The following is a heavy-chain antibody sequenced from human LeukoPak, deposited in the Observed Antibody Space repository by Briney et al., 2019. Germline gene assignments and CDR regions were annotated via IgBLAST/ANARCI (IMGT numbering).Heavy chain of an antibody. J-gene: IGHJ4*02. V-gene: IGHV3-7*01. D-gene: IGHD1-26*01. CDR3: ARDTDGSLDY. CDR1: GFTFTNSW. Sequence: GGSLRLSCAASGFTFTNSWMAWVRQAPGKGLEWVANIKQDGSTKHYADSLKGRFTISRDNPKNSLYLQMNSLRADDTAVYYCARDTDGSLDYWGQGILVTVAS. CDR2: IKQDGSTK.